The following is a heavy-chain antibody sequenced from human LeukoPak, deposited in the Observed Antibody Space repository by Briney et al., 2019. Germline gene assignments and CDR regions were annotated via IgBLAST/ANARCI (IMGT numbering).Heavy chain of an antibody. Sequence: GGSLRLSCSASGFTFSNYPLYWVRQAPGKGLEFVSAITSTGGSAYYSDSVKGRFTISRDNSKGALFLQMSSLRLEDTAVYYRCLMVWGVTWGQGTLVTVSP. CDR1: GFTFSNYP. D-gene: IGHD3-10*01. CDR3: CLMVWGVT. CDR2: ITSTGGSA. V-gene: IGHV3-64D*06. J-gene: IGHJ5*02.